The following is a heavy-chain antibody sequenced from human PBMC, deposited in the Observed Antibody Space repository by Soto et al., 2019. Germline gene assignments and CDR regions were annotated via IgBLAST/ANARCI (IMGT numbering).Heavy chain of an antibody. CDR3: ARSSRTLTYAAHYHEYFDS. D-gene: IGHD6-6*01. J-gene: IGHJ4*02. V-gene: IGHV1-46*03. CDR1: GYTFTSYY. Sequence: ASVKVSCKASGYTFTSYYMHWVRQAPGQGLEWMGIINPSGGSTSYAQKFQGRVTMTRDTSTNTVYMELSSLRSEDTAVYYCARSSRTLTYAAHYHEYFDSWGQGALVTVSS. CDR2: INPSGGST.